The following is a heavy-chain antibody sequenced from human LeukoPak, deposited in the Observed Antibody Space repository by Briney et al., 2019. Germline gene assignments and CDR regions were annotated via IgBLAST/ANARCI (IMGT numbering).Heavy chain of an antibody. CDR3: ARPAYTAAYDL. Sequence: GGSLRLSCAASGFTFSNFAMHWVRQAPGKGLEWVALIGYDGSNKYYADSVKGRFTISRDNAKNSLYLQMNSLRAEDTAIYYCARPAYTAAYDLWGQGTMVTVSS. V-gene: IGHV3-30-3*01. CDR2: IGYDGSNK. J-gene: IGHJ3*01. CDR1: GFTFSNFA. D-gene: IGHD3-16*01.